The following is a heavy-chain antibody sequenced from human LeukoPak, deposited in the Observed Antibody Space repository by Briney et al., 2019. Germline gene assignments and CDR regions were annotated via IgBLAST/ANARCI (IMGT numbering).Heavy chain of an antibody. V-gene: IGHV1-2*02. Sequence: ASVKVSCKASGYTFTGYFMHSVRQAPGQGLEGMGWINPNSGGTNYAQKFQGRVTMTRGTSISTAYMELSRLRSDDTPVYYCARDLHCSGGSCYPAFDYWGQGTLVTVSS. D-gene: IGHD2-15*01. CDR2: INPNSGGT. J-gene: IGHJ4*02. CDR1: GYTFTGYF. CDR3: ARDLHCSGGSCYPAFDY.